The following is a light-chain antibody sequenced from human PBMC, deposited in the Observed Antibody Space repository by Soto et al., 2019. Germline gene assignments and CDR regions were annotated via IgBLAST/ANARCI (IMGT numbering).Light chain of an antibody. J-gene: IGKJ2*01. Sequence: EIELTQSPCTLSLSPGERATLSCRASQRISSSDLAWHQQRPGQAHRLLIYAASSRATGIPDRLGGGGSATVFTLTVSRLEPEDVTVYYCQKYGSSPRTFGQGTKLEIK. V-gene: IGKV3-20*01. CDR1: QRISSSD. CDR2: AAS. CDR3: QKYGSSPRT.